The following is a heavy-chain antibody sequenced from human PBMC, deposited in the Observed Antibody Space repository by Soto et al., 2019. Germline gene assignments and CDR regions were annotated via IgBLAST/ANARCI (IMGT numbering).Heavy chain of an antibody. V-gene: IGHV4-31*03. D-gene: IGHD3-10*01. CDR2: IYYSWNT. CDR3: ARTVGSGSQDFDY. Sequence: TLSLTGPVSGASITRDGYYWSWLRQHPGKGLEWMGHIYYSWNTYYDLSLVSRLTISVDTSKNQFSLRLTSVTAADTAVYYCARTVGSGSQDFDYWGQGTLVTASS. CDR1: GASITRDGYY. J-gene: IGHJ4*02.